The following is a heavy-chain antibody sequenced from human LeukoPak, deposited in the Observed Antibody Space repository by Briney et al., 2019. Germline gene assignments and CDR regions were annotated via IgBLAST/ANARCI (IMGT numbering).Heavy chain of an antibody. CDR1: GYTFTGYY. J-gene: IGHJ4*02. CDR2: IYPNSGAA. Sequence: ASDEVYSKASGYTFTGYYMHWVRQAPGQGREWVGYIYPNSGAAKYAQKFQGRVTMTRDTSINTAYMELSGLRSDDTAVYYCGTLLSNGPFDYWGQGSLVTVSS. CDR3: GTLLSNGPFDY. V-gene: IGHV1-2*02.